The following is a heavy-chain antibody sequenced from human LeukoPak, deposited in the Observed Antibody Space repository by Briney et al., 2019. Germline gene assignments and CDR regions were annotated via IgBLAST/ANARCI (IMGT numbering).Heavy chain of an antibody. D-gene: IGHD2-2*01. CDR1: GDSISSGGYS. Sequence: ASETLSLTCAVSGDSISSGGYSWSWIRQPPGKGLEWIGYIYHSGRTYYNPSLKSRVTISVDRSKNQFSLKLSSVIAADTAVYYCARGLGAKYCSSTSCSYFDYWGQGTLVTVSS. CDR3: ARGLGAKYCSSTSCSYFDY. V-gene: IGHV4-30-2*01. J-gene: IGHJ4*02. CDR2: IYHSGRT.